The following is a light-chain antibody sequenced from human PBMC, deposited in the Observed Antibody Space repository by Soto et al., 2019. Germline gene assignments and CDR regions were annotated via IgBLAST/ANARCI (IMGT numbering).Light chain of an antibody. Sequence: QSALTQPASVSGSPGQSIALSCTGTSSDVGSYHLVSCYQQYPGLAPKLRISEGGKRPSGISNRFSGSKSGNTASLTISGLQAEDEADYYCCSFAHSNTYGFGTGTKLTVL. CDR3: CSFAHSNTYG. CDR1: SSDVGSYHL. CDR2: EGG. V-gene: IGLV2-23*01. J-gene: IGLJ1*01.